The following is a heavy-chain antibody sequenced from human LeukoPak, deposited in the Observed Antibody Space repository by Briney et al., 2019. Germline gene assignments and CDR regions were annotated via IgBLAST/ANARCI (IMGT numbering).Heavy chain of an antibody. CDR2: ISDSGGST. Sequence: GGSLRLSCAASGFTFSSYAMSWVRQAPGKGLEWVSAISDSGGSTSYADSVKGRFTISRDNSKNTLYLQMNSLRVEDTAGYYCAKSPVPYCSGGSCYGMDVWGQGTTVTVSS. D-gene: IGHD2-15*01. CDR3: AKSPVPYCSGGSCYGMDV. CDR1: GFTFSSYA. J-gene: IGHJ6*02. V-gene: IGHV3-23*01.